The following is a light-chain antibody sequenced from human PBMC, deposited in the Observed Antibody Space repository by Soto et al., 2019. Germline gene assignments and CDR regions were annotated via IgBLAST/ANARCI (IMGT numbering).Light chain of an antibody. CDR2: EVS. CDR3: SSYTSSSTPYV. Sequence: QAALTQPASVSGSPGQSITISCTGTSSDVGGYNYVSWYQQHPGKAPKLMIYEVSNRPSWVSNRFSGSKSGNTASLTISGRQAEDEADYYCSSYTSSSTPYVFGTGTKVTV. V-gene: IGLV2-14*01. CDR1: SSDVGGYNY. J-gene: IGLJ1*01.